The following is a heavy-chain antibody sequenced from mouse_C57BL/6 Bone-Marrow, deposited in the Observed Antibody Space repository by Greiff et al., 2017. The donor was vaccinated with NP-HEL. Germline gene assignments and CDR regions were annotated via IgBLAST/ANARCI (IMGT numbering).Heavy chain of an antibody. V-gene: IGHV10-1*01. CDR1: GFSFNTYA. CDR2: IRSKSNNYAT. CDR3: VTTGTDFDV. J-gene: IGHJ1*03. D-gene: IGHD4-1*01. Sequence: EVKVVESGGGLVQPKGSLKLSCAASGFSFNTYAMNWVRQAPGKGLEWVARIRSKSNNYATYYADSVKDRFTISRDDSESMLYLQMNNLKTEDTAMYYCVTTGTDFDVWGTGTTVTVSS.